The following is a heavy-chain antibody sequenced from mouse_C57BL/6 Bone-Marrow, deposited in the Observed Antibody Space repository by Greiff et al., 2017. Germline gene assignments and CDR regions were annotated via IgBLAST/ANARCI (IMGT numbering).Heavy chain of an antibody. V-gene: IGHV1-52*01. CDR2: IDPSDSET. Sequence: QVQLQQSGAELVRPGSSVKLSCKASGYTFTSYWMHWVKQRPIQGLEWIGNIDPSDSETHYNQKFKDKATLTVDKSSSTAYMQLSSLTSEDSAVYYCARFRNYGNWYFDVWGTGTTVTVSS. CDR3: ARFRNYGNWYFDV. J-gene: IGHJ1*03. CDR1: GYTFTSYW. D-gene: IGHD2-1*01.